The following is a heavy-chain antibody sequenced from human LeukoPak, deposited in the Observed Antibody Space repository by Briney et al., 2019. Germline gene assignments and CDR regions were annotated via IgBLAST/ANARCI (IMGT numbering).Heavy chain of an antibody. CDR1: GGSISSYY. V-gene: IGHV4-4*07. CDR2: IYTSGST. D-gene: IGHD3-10*01. J-gene: IGHJ4*02. Sequence: SETLSLTCTVSGGSISSYYWSWIRQPAGKGLEWIGRIYTSGSTNYNPSLKSRVTMSVDTSKNQFSLKLSSVTAADTAVYYCAREGGATMVRGVIIIDYWGQGTLVTVSS. CDR3: AREGGATMVRGVIIIDY.